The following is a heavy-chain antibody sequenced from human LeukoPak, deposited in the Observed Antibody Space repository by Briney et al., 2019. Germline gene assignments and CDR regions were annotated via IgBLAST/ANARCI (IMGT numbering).Heavy chain of an antibody. D-gene: IGHD3-3*01. Sequence: PGGSLRLSCAASGFTFSSYAMSWVRQAPGKGLEWVSAISGSGGSTYYADSVKGRSTISRDNSKNTLYLQMNSLRAEDTAVYYCAKVPVLRFLEWLSLHFDYWGQGTLVTVSS. V-gene: IGHV3-23*01. CDR1: GFTFSSYA. CDR2: ISGSGGST. CDR3: AKVPVLRFLEWLSLHFDY. J-gene: IGHJ4*02.